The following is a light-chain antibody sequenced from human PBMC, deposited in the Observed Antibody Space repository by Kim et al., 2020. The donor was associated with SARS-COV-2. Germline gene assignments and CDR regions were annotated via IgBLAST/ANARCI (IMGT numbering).Light chain of an antibody. CDR3: QQFGT. V-gene: IGKV3-20*01. Sequence: EILLTQSPGTLSLSPGERAALSCRASQTISSSYLAWYQQKPGQAPRLLIYGASSRATGIPGRFSGSGSGTDFTLTISRLEPEDFAVYYCQQFGTFGGGTKVEI. CDR1: QTISSSY. CDR2: GAS. J-gene: IGKJ4*01.